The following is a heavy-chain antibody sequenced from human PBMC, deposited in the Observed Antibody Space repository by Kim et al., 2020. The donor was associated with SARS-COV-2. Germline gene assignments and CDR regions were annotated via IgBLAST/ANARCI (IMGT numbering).Heavy chain of an antibody. CDR3: ARRCGSGWLDY. D-gene: IGHD6-19*01. V-gene: IGHV1-3*01. J-gene: IGHJ4*02. CDR2: T. Sequence: TKYSQRFQGRVTITRDTSASTAYMELSSLRSEDTAVYYCARRCGSGWLDYWCQGTLVTVSS.